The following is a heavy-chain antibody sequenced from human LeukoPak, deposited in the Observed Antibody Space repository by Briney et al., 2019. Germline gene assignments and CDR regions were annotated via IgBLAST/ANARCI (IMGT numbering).Heavy chain of an antibody. D-gene: IGHD1-26*01. Sequence: GSLRLSCAASGFTFSSYGMHWVRQPPGKGLEWIGEINHSGSTNYNPSLKSRVTISVDTSKNQFSLKLSSVTAADTAVYYCARAKDPREVDYWGQGTLVTVSS. CDR1: GFTFSSYG. CDR2: INHSGST. V-gene: IGHV4-34*01. J-gene: IGHJ4*02. CDR3: ARAKDPREVDY.